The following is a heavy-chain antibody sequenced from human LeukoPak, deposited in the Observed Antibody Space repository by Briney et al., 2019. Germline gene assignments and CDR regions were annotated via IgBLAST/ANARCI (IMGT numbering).Heavy chain of an antibody. CDR1: GYSISSGYY. CDR3: ARERIQEANNWFDP. Sequence: PSETLSLTCTVSGYSISSGYYWGWIRQPPGKGLEWIGSIYHSGSTYYNPSLKSRVTISVDTSKNQFSLKLSSVTAADTAVYYCARERIQEANNWFDPWGQGTLVTVSS. D-gene: IGHD5-18*01. V-gene: IGHV4-38-2*02. J-gene: IGHJ5*02. CDR2: IYHSGST.